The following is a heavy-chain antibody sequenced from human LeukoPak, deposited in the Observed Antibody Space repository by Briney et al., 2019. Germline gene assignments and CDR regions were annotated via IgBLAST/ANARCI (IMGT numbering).Heavy chain of an antibody. D-gene: IGHD2-2*01. Sequence: GGSLRLSCAASGFDFSTYTMNWVRQAPGKGLEWVSSISSSSSYIYYADSVKGRFTISRDNAKNSMYLQMNSLRAEDTAVYYCTRDPGRCTSTSCYPDYWGQGTLVTVSS. CDR3: TRDPGRCTSTSCYPDY. CDR2: ISSSSSYI. CDR1: GFDFSTYT. V-gene: IGHV3-21*01. J-gene: IGHJ4*02.